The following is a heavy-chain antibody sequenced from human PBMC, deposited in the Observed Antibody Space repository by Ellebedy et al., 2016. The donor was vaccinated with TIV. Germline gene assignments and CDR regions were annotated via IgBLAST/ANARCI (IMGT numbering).Heavy chain of an antibody. CDR2: ITGGATAT. Sequence: GESLKISXVGSGFTFENYAMSWVRQAPGKGLEWVSIITGGATATYNSDSVKGRFIISRDNSKSTVYLQMNSLRVEDTAVYYCAKMVSRYYESSGYYPDYWGQGSLVTVSS. J-gene: IGHJ4*02. CDR3: AKMVSRYYESSGYYPDY. V-gene: IGHV3-23*01. CDR1: GFTFENYA. D-gene: IGHD3-22*01.